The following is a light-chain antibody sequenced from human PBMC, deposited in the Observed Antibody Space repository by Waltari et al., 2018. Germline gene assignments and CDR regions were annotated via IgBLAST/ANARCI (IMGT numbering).Light chain of an antibody. Sequence: DLQMTQSPSTLSTSIGARVTITCRASQTISSWLAWYQQKPGKAPKLLINTASSLESGVPSRFSGSGSGTEFTLTISSLQPDDFATYYCQQYDRLPVTFGQGTKLEIK. CDR3: QQYDRLPVT. CDR2: TAS. CDR1: QTISSW. V-gene: IGKV1-5*03. J-gene: IGKJ2*01.